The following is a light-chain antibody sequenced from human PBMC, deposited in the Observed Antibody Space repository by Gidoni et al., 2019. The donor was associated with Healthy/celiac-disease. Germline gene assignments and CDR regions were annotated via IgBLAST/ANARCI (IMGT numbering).Light chain of an antibody. CDR2: LGS. Sequence: DIVMTQFPLSLPVTPGEPASISGRSSQSLLHSNGYDYLDWYLQKPGQSPQLLIYLGSNRASGVPDRFSGSGSGTDFTLKISKVEAEDVGVYYCMQALQTPRTFGPGPKWISN. CDR1: QSLLHSNGYDY. V-gene: IGKV2-28*01. CDR3: MQALQTPRT. J-gene: IGKJ3*01.